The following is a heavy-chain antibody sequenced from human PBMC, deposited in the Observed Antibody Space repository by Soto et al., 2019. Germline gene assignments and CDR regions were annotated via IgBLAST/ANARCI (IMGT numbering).Heavy chain of an antibody. CDR1: GFTFSSYA. J-gene: IGHJ4*02. CDR2: ISGSGGST. V-gene: IGHV3-23*01. D-gene: IGHD3-3*01. Sequence: EVQLLESGGGLVQPGGSLRLSCAASGFTFSSYAMSWVRQAPGKGLEWVSAISGSGGSTYYADSVKGRFTISRDNSKNTLYLQMNSLRAEDTAVYYCAKDGQVFGVVIAPYYFDYWGQGTLVTVSS. CDR3: AKDGQVFGVVIAPYYFDY.